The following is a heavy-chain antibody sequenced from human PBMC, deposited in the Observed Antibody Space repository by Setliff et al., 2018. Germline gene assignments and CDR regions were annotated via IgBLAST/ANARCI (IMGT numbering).Heavy chain of an antibody. J-gene: IGHJ4*02. D-gene: IGHD6-19*01. CDR2: INPNSGDT. CDR3: AGSPPNRGSGSGWYGDF. Sequence: ASVKVSCKASGNTFTGYYIHWLRQAPGQGLEWMGCINPNSGDTTFAQKFQGRVTITRDTSNSTDYMDLSRLTSDDTAVYYCAGSPPNRGSGSGWYGDFWGQGTLVTVSS. CDR1: GNTFTGYY. V-gene: IGHV1-2*02.